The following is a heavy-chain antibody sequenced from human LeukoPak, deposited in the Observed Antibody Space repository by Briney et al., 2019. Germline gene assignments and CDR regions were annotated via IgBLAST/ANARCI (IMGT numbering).Heavy chain of an antibody. V-gene: IGHV3-48*02. J-gene: IGHJ4*02. CDR2: ISSSSSTI. CDR3: ARVPGEGVVTAVTLDY. Sequence: GGSLRLSCAASGFTFSSYSMNGVRQAPGKGLEWVSYISSSSSTIYYADSVKGRFTISRDNAKNSLYLQMNSLRDEDTAVYYCARVPGEGVVTAVTLDYWGQGTLVTVSS. CDR1: GFTFSSYS. D-gene: IGHD2-21*02.